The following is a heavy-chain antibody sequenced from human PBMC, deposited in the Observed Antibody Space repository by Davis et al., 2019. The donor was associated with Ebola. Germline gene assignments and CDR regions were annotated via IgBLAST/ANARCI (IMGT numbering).Heavy chain of an antibody. CDR3: AKDVRGFNRPIDY. V-gene: IGHV3-23*01. J-gene: IGHJ4*02. CDR2: ISGDSFGT. D-gene: IGHD6-25*01. Sequence: GESLKISCLASGFTFNDYAMNWVRQAPGKGLEWVSSISGDSFGTSYADSVKGRFTISRDNSKNTLYLQMDNLRADDTAVYYCAKDVRGFNRPIDYWGQGTLVTVSS. CDR1: GFTFNDYA.